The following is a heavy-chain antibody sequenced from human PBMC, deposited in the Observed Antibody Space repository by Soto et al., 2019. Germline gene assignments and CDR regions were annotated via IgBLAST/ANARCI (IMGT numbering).Heavy chain of an antibody. CDR2: ISYDGSNQ. CDR3: ARARLVGASNVDY. D-gene: IGHD1-26*01. CDR1: GFTFSSYA. V-gene: IGHV3-30-3*01. J-gene: IGHJ4*02. Sequence: QVQLVASGGGVVQPGRSLRLSCAASGFTFSSYAMHWVRQAPGKGLEWVAVISYDGSNQYYADYVKGRFTISRDNSKNTLSLQMNIRRAEDTAVYYCARARLVGASNVDYWGQGTLVTVSS.